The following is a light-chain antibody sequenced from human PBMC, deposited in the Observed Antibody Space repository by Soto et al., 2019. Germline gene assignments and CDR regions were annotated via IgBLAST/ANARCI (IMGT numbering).Light chain of an antibody. V-gene: IGKV3-20*01. CDR1: QSVSNSY. CDR2: YTC. J-gene: IGKJ4*02. Sequence: EIVLTQSPGTLSLSPGERATLSCRASQSVSNSYLAWYQQKQAQALRLFSYYTCARGTGITFRFSGTGSGIEFTLTILELEDVEFEVYYCYRYGIWTFGGGTKVDIK. CDR3: YRYGIWT.